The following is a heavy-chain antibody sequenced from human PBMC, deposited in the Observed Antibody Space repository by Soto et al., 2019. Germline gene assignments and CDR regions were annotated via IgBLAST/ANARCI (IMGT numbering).Heavy chain of an antibody. CDR2: IYYSGST. J-gene: IGHJ5*02. Sequence: SETLSLTCTVSGGSISSYYWSWIRQPPGKGLEWIGYIYYSGSTNYNPSLKSRVTISVDTSTNQFSLKLSSVTAADTAVYYCARDRPRFGEQLPYNWFDPWGQGTLVTVSS. CDR1: GGSISSYY. D-gene: IGHD3-10*01. CDR3: ARDRPRFGEQLPYNWFDP. V-gene: IGHV4-59*01.